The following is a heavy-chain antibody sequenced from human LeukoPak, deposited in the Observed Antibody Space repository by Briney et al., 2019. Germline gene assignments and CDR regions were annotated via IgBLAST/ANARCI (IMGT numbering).Heavy chain of an antibody. D-gene: IGHD5-12*01. CDR1: GGSISSGSYY. CDR2: IYSSGST. CDR3: ARDGYRVTGYYYYLDV. V-gene: IGHV4-61*02. J-gene: IGHJ6*03. Sequence: PSETLSLTCTVSGGSISSGSYYWSWIRQPAGKGLEWIGRIYSSGSTDYNPSLESRATISADTSKNLLFLDLSSVTAADTAVYYCARDGYRVTGYYYYLDVWGKGTTVTVSS.